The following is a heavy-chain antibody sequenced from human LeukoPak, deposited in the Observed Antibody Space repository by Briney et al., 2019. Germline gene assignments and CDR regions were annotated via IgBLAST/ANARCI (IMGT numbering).Heavy chain of an antibody. D-gene: IGHD3-16*02. CDR1: GFAFSSYG. V-gene: IGHV3-30*18. CDR2: ISYDGSNK. CDR3: AKDSPDYVWGSYRSFDY. J-gene: IGHJ4*02. Sequence: PGGSLRLSCAASGFAFSSYGMHWVRQAPGKGLEWVAVISYDGSNKYYADSVKGRFTISRDNSKNTLYLQMNSLRAEDTAVYYCAKDSPDYVWGSYRSFDYWGQGTLVTASS.